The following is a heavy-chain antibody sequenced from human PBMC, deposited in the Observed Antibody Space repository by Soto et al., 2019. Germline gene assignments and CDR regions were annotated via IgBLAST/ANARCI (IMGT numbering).Heavy chain of an antibody. CDR1: GGSFSGYY. Sequence: TLSLTCAVYGGSFSGYYWSCIRQPPGKGLEWIGEINHSGSTNYNPSLKSRVTISVDTSKNQFSLKLSSVTAADTAVYYCARGPNCSGGSCYRVRWFDPWGQGTLVTVS. V-gene: IGHV4-34*01. D-gene: IGHD2-15*01. J-gene: IGHJ5*02. CDR2: INHSGST. CDR3: ARGPNCSGGSCYRVRWFDP.